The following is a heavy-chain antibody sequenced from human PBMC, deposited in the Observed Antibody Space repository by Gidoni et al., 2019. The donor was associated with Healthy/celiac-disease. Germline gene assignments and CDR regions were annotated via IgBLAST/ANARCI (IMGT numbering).Heavy chain of an antibody. J-gene: IGHJ4*02. CDR2: IKSKTDGGTT. CDR1: GFTLRNAW. Sequence: EVQLLESGGGLVKPGGSIRLSCAASGFTLRNAWMSWVRQAPGKGLEWVGRIKSKTDGGTTDYAAPVKGRCTSSRDDSKNTLYLQMNSLKTEDTAVYYCTTYGYNYHSGGYWGQGTLVTVSS. V-gene: IGHV3-15*01. CDR3: TTYGYNYHSGGY. D-gene: IGHD1-26*01.